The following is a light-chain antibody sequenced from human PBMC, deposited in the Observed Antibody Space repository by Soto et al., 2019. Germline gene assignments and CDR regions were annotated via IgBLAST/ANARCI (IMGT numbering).Light chain of an antibody. Sequence: DIQLTQSPSFLSASVGDRVTITCRASQGIGSYLAWYQQKPGKAPILLIDPASTLQSGVPSRFSGSGSGTEFTLTIISLQPEDFAAYYCQQLNSYPRTFGQGTQVEIK. CDR2: PAS. J-gene: IGKJ1*01. CDR1: QGIGSY. V-gene: IGKV1-9*01. CDR3: QQLNSYPRT.